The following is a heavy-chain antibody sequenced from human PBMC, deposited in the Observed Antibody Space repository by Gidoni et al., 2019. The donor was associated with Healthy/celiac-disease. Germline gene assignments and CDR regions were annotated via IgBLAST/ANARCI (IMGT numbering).Heavy chain of an antibody. J-gene: IGHJ3*02. CDR1: GFTFSSYG. D-gene: IGHD6-19*01. V-gene: IGHV3-30*18. CDR3: AKDFEGQAVAGRIGAFDI. CDR2: ISYDGSNK. Sequence: QVQLVESGGGVVQPGRSLRLSCAASGFTFSSYGMHWVRQAPGKGLEWVAVISYDGSNKYYADSVKGRFTISRDNSKNTLYLQMNSLRAEDTAVYYCAKDFEGQAVAGRIGAFDIWGQGTMVTVSS.